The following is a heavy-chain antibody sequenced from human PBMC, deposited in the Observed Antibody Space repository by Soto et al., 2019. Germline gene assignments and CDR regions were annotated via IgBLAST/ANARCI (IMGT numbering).Heavy chain of an antibody. CDR3: AKEEHRGSSFDY. V-gene: IGHV3-30*18. CDR1: AFTFSTYG. CDR2: ISYDGSEK. D-gene: IGHD1-26*01. Sequence: QVQLVESGGGVVQPGRSLRLSCAASAFTFSTYGMHWVRQAPGKGLEGVARISYDGSEKVYADSVKGRFTISRDNSKDTLYLQMNSLRAEDTAVFYCAKEEHRGSSFDYWGPGTLVTVSS. J-gene: IGHJ4*02.